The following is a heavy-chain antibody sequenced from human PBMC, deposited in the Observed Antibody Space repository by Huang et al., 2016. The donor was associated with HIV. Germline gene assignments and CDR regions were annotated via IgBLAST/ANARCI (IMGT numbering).Heavy chain of an antibody. CDR1: GFTFGSYW. Sequence: EVQLVESGGGLVQPGGSLRLSCAASGFTFGSYWMCWVRQAPGKGLEWVANIKQDGSEKYYVDSVKGRFTISRDNAKNSLYLQMNSLRVEDTAVYYCAREETGYSSSWYDPWGQGTLVTVSS. D-gene: IGHD6-13*01. CDR3: AREETGYSSSWYDP. J-gene: IGHJ5*02. CDR2: IKQDGSEK. V-gene: IGHV3-7*01.